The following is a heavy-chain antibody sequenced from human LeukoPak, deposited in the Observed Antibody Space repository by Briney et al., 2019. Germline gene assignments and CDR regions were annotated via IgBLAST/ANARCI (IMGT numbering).Heavy chain of an antibody. CDR1: GFTVSSNS. V-gene: IGHV3-53*01. CDR3: ARRAGDYSHPYDY. Sequence: GGSLRLSCTVSGFTVSSNSMSWVRQAPGQGLEWVSFIYSGGSTQYSDSVKGRFTIPRDNSKNTLYLQMNSLRAEDTAVYYCARRAGDYSHPYDYWGQGTLVTVSS. J-gene: IGHJ4*02. D-gene: IGHD3-22*01. CDR2: IYSGGST.